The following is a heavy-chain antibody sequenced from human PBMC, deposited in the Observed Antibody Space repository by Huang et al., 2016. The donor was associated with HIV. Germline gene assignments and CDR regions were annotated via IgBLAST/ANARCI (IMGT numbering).Heavy chain of an antibody. J-gene: IGHJ5*02. CDR3: ARGRYRLHP. CDR2: IRNTGDTI. V-gene: IGHV3-11*01. CDR1: GFTFSDYY. Sequence: QVQLVESGGGLVKPEGSLRLSCAASGFTFSDYYMAWVRQVQGKGLRWISYIRNTGDTIYYADSVRDRFTISRDNAKKSLSLQINSLRADDTAVYYCARGRYRLHPWGQGALVVVSS. D-gene: IGHD2-15*01.